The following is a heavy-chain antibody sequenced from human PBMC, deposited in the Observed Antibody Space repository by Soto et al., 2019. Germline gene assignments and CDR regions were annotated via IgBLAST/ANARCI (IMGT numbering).Heavy chain of an antibody. CDR2: IYYSGST. CDR3: ARSQPAYYYYGMDV. V-gene: IGHV4-31*03. CDR1: GGSISSGGYY. Sequence: SETLSLTCTVSGGSISSGGYYWSWIRQHPGKGLEWIGYIYYSGSTYYNPSLKSRVTISVDTSKNQFSLKLSSVTAADTAVYYCARSQPAYYYYGMDVWGQGTTVTVS. J-gene: IGHJ6*02. D-gene: IGHD2-2*01.